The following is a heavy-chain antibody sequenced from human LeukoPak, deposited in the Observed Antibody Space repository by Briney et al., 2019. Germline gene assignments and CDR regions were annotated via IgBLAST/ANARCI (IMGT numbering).Heavy chain of an antibody. CDR1: GYTFTNYW. V-gene: IGHV5-51*01. Sequence: GESLKISCQGSGYTFTNYWIGWVRQMPGKGLEWMGIIYPGDSDSRYSPSFQGQVTISADKSISTTYLQWSSLKASDTAMYYCARQVAYTSGRTFDFWGQGTLVTVSS. D-gene: IGHD6-19*01. J-gene: IGHJ4*02. CDR3: ARQVAYTSGRTFDF. CDR2: IYPGDSDS.